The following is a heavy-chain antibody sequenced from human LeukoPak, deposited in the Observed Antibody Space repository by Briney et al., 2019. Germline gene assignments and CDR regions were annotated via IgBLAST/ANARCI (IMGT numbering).Heavy chain of an antibody. Sequence: GGSLRLSCAASGFTFSSYAMSWVRQAPGKGLEWVSAISGSGGSTYYADSVKGRFTTSRDNSKNTLYLQMNSLRAEDTAVYYCAKDAIQLPATATVYFDYWGQGTLVTVSS. CDR2: ISGSGGST. J-gene: IGHJ4*02. V-gene: IGHV3-23*01. CDR3: AKDAIQLPATATVYFDY. D-gene: IGHD2-15*01. CDR1: GFTFSSYA.